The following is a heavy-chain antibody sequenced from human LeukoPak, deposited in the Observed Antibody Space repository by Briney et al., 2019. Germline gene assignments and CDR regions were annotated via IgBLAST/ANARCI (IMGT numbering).Heavy chain of an antibody. Sequence: SETLSLTCTVSGGSISTYYWSWIRQPPGKGLEWIGYINYSGSTNYNPSLKSRVTISVDTSNNQFSLKLSSVTAADTAVYYCARLLSSSSWGYNWFDPWGQGTLVTVSS. CDR3: ARLLSSSSWGYNWFDP. CDR1: GGSISTYY. V-gene: IGHV4-59*12. D-gene: IGHD6-13*01. CDR2: INYSGST. J-gene: IGHJ5*02.